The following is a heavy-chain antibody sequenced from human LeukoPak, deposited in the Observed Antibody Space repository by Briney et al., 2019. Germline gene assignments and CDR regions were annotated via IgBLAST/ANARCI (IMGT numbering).Heavy chain of an antibody. CDR3: AKDSSPKGYYFDY. CDR2: ISRNSGSI. Sequence: SLRLSCAASGFTFDDYAMHWVRQAPGKGLEWVSGISRNSGSIGYADSVKGRFTISRDNAKNSLYLQMNSLRAEDTALYYCAKDSSPKGYYFDYWGQGTLVTVSS. V-gene: IGHV3-9*01. J-gene: IGHJ4*02. CDR1: GFTFDDYA.